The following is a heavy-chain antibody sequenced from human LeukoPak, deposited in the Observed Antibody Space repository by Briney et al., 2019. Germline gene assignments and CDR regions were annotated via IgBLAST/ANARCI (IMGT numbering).Heavy chain of an antibody. V-gene: IGHV3-23*01. D-gene: IGHD3-10*01. CDR2: ISDSGGSI. Sequence: PGGSLRLSCAASGFTFSSYAMNWVRQAPGKGLEWVSSISDSGGSIYYADSVKGRFTISRDNSKNTLYLQMNSLRAEDTAVYYCAKDTAGYYGSGTYSYFDYWGQGTLVPVSS. J-gene: IGHJ4*02. CDR3: AKDTAGYYGSGTYSYFDY. CDR1: GFTFSSYA.